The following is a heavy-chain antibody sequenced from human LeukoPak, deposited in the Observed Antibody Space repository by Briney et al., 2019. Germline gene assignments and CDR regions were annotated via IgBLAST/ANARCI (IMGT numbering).Heavy chain of an antibody. CDR2: IKEDGSEK. J-gene: IGHJ4*02. Sequence: GGSLRLSCAASGFTFSNYWMTWVRQAPGKGLEWVANIKEDGSEKYYVDSVKGRFTISRDNAENSLYLQMDSLRAEDTAVYHCARAVYDYIWGSYRFDYWGQGTLVTVSS. CDR1: GFTFSNYW. V-gene: IGHV3-7*05. CDR3: ARAVYDYIWGSYRFDY. D-gene: IGHD3-16*02.